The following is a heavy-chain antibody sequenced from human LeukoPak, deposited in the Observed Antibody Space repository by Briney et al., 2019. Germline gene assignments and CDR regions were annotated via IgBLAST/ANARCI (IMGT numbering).Heavy chain of an antibody. Sequence: PGESLKISCKGSGYSFTSYWIGWVRQMPGKGLEWMGIIYPGDFDTRYSPSFQGQVTISADKSISTAYLQWSSLKASDTAMYYCARSIAVATWDPWFDPWGQGTLVTVSS. CDR2: IYPGDFDT. V-gene: IGHV5-51*01. CDR3: ARSIAVATWDPWFDP. CDR1: GYSFTSYW. D-gene: IGHD6-19*01. J-gene: IGHJ5*02.